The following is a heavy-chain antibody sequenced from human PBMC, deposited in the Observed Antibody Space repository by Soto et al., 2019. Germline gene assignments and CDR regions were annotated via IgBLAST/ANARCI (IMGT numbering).Heavy chain of an antibody. CDR1: GYTLTELS. CDR2: FDPEDGET. CDR3: ATDRSGSYSGVPNY. J-gene: IGHJ4*02. Sequence: ASVKVSCKVSGYTLTELSMHWVRQAPGKGLEWMGGFDPEDGETIYAQKCQGRVTMTEDTSTDTAYMELSSLRAEDTAVYYCATDRSGSYSGVPNYWSQGTLVTVSS. V-gene: IGHV1-24*01. D-gene: IGHD1-26*01.